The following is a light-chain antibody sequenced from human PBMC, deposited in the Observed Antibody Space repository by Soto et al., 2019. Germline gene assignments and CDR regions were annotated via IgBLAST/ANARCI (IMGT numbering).Light chain of an antibody. J-gene: IGKJ1*01. CDR2: GAS. CDR1: QSVSSSY. Sequence: EIVLTQSPGTLSLSPGERATLSCRASQSVSSSYLSWYQQKPGQAPRLLIYGASSRATGIPARFSGSGSGTDFTLTISRLEPEDFAVYYCQHYGSSLRTFGQGTKVEIK. CDR3: QHYGSSLRT. V-gene: IGKV3-20*01.